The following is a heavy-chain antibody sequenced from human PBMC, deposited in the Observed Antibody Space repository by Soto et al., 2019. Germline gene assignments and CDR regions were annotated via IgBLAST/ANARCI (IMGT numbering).Heavy chain of an antibody. J-gene: IGHJ3*02. CDR2: IYYSGST. D-gene: IGHD2-15*01. V-gene: IGHV4-39*01. CDR3: ARFWNCSGGSCYTEYAFDI. Sequence: SETLSLTCTVSGGSISSSSYYWGWIRQPPGKGLEWIGSIYYSGSTYYNPSLKSRVTISVDTSKNQFSLKLSSVTAADTAVYYCARFWNCSGGSCYTEYAFDIWGQGTMVTVSS. CDR1: GGSISSSSYY.